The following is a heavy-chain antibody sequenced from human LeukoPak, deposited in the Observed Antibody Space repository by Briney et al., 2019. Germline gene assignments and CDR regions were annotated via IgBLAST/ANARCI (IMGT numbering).Heavy chain of an antibody. Sequence: GGSLRLSCAASGFTFSNYWMNWVRQAPGKGLEWVANIKNDASEKYYVDSVRGRFTISRDNAKNSLYLQMDSLRGEDTAVYYCARSVAALMDVWGKGTTVTVSS. CDR3: ARSVAALMDV. V-gene: IGHV3-7*01. D-gene: IGHD6-6*01. CDR1: GFTFSNYW. CDR2: IKNDASEK. J-gene: IGHJ6*03.